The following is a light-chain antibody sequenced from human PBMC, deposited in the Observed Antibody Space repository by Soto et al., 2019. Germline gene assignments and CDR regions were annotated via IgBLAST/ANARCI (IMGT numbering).Light chain of an antibody. CDR3: QQYGSSPWT. Sequence: TVLTQSPGTLSLSPGERATISCRASQSVIISYLAWYQQKPGKAPKLLIYGASGRATGIPDRFSGSGSGTDFTLTISRLEPEDFAVYYCQQYGSSPWTFGQGTKVDIK. V-gene: IGKV3-20*01. CDR2: GAS. J-gene: IGKJ1*01. CDR1: QSVIISY.